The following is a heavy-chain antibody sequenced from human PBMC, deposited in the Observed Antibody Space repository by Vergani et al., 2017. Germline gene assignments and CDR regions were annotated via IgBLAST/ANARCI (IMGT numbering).Heavy chain of an antibody. CDR2: MYHSGST. CDR1: GGSMSGYY. D-gene: IGHD3-10*01. J-gene: IGHJ5*02. V-gene: IGHV4-59*01. CDR3: GRVADCYGLGSRLLDL. Sequence: QVRLQESGPGLVKPSETLSLTCSASGGSMSGYYWSWIRQPPGKELEWIGYMYHSGSTNYNPSLETRVTISGDTSKNQFSLKLNSVTAADTAVYYCGRVADCYGLGSRLLDLWGQGILVTVSS.